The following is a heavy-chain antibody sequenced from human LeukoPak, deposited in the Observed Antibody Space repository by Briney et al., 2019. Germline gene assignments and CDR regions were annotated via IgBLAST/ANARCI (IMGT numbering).Heavy chain of an antibody. CDR2: ISGSGIYI. V-gene: IGHV3-21*01. CDR1: GFTFSSYS. Sequence: PGGSLRLSCAASGFTFSSYSMNWVRQAPGKGLEWVSSISGSGIYIYYADSVKGRFTISRDNAKNSLYLQMNSLRGKDTAVYFCARGRGSYAANYYFDYWGQGTLVTVSS. D-gene: IGHD1-26*01. J-gene: IGHJ4*02. CDR3: ARGRGSYAANYYFDY.